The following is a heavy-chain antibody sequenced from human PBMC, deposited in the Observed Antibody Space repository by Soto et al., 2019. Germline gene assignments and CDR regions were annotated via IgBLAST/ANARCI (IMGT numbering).Heavy chain of an antibody. Sequence: GGSLRLSCAASGFTLSSYAMSWARQAPGKGQEWVSAISGSGGSTYYADSVKGRFTISRDNSKNTLYLQMNSLRAEDTAVYYCAKPNVLRFLEWLPDYYYYGMDVWGQGTTVTVSS. CDR2: ISGSGGST. J-gene: IGHJ6*02. CDR3: AKPNVLRFLEWLPDYYYYGMDV. V-gene: IGHV3-23*01. CDR1: GFTLSSYA. D-gene: IGHD3-3*01.